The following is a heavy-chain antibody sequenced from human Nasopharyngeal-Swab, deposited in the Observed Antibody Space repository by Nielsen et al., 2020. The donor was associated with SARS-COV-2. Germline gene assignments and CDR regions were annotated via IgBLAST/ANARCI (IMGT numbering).Heavy chain of an antibody. CDR1: GYTFTTYA. CDR3: ARGDFIVVVPAAIPGAAFDI. V-gene: IGHV1-3*01. J-gene: IGHJ3*02. Sequence: ASVKVSCKASGYTFTTYAMHWVRQAPGQRLEWMGWINAGNGSTKYSQKFQGRVTITRDTSASTAYMELSSLRSEDTAVYYCARGDFIVVVPAAIPGAAFDIWGQGTMVTVSS. CDR2: INAGNGST. D-gene: IGHD2-2*01.